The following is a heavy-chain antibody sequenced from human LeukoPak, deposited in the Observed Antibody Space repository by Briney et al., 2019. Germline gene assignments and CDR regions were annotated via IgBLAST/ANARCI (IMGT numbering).Heavy chain of an antibody. CDR2: FDPEDGET. J-gene: IGHJ5*02. CDR3: ATVGSSWLHGSWFDP. CDR1: GYTLTELS. D-gene: IGHD6-13*01. Sequence: ASVKVSCKVSGYTLTELSMHWVRQAPGKGLEWMGGFDPEDGETIYAQKFQGRVTMTEDTSTETAYMELSSLRSEDTAVYYCATVGSSWLHGSWFDPWGQGTLVTVSS. V-gene: IGHV1-24*01.